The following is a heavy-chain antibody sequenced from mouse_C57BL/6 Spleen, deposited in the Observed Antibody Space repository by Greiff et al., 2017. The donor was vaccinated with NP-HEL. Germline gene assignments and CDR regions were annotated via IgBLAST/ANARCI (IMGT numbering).Heavy chain of an antibody. CDR1: GFTFSNYW. D-gene: IGHD1-1*01. V-gene: IGHV6-3*01. J-gene: IGHJ2*01. CDR3: IYYGSSPYYFDY. CDR2: IRLKSDNYAT. Sequence: EVKLMESGGGLVQPGGSMKLSCVASGFTFSNYWMNWVRQSPEKGLEWVAQIRLKSDNYATHYAESVKGRFTISRDDSKSSVYLQMNNLRAEDTGIYYCIYYGSSPYYFDYWGQGTTLTVSS.